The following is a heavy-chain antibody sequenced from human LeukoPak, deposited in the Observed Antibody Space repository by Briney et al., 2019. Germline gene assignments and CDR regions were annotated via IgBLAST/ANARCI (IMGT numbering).Heavy chain of an antibody. CDR1: GYTFTSYD. J-gene: IGHJ4*02. CDR3: ARLGELSSDDY. D-gene: IGHD3-16*02. Sequence: ASVKVSCKASGYTFTSYDINWVRQATGQGPEWMGWMNPSSGNTGYAQKFRGRVSITRNTSISTAYMELSSLVSEDTAVYYCARLGELSSDDYWGQGTLVTVSS. V-gene: IGHV1-8*03. CDR2: MNPSSGNT.